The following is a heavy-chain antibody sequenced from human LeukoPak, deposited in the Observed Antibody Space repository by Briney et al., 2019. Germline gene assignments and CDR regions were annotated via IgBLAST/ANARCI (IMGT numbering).Heavy chain of an antibody. CDR1: GFTVSSNY. D-gene: IGHD3-10*02. V-gene: IGHV3-11*04. J-gene: IGHJ6*04. CDR3: AELGITMIGGV. Sequence: GGSLRLSCAASGFTVSSNYMSWVRQAPGKGLEWIAYISASGSRIHYADSVRGRFTISRDNAKNSLHLQMNSLRVEDTAVYYCAELGITMIGGVWGKGATVTISS. CDR2: ISASGSRI.